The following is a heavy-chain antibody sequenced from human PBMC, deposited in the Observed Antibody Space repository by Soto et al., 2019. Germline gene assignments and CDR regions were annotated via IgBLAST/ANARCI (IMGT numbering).Heavy chain of an antibody. CDR3: ARSFYP. CDR1: GGSISSSSYY. CDR2: IYYSGST. V-gene: IGHV4-61*05. J-gene: IGHJ5*02. Sequence: SETLSLTCTVSGGSISSSSYYWGWIRQAPGKGLEWIGYIYYSGSTYYNPSLTSRVTISVDMSKNRLSLTLTSVTAADTAVYYCARSFYPWGQGTLVTVSS.